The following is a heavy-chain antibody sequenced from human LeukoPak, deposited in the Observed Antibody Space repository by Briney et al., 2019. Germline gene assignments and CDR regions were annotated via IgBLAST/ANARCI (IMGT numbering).Heavy chain of an antibody. V-gene: IGHV3-23*01. CDR3: ARVKNGGFAVAGHDAFDI. Sequence: GGSLRLSCAASGFTFSSYAMSWVRQAPGKGLEWVSAISGSGGSTYYADSVKGRFTVSRDNSKNTLYLQMNSLRAEDTAVYYCARVKNGGFAVAGHDAFDIWGQGTMVTVSS. J-gene: IGHJ3*02. D-gene: IGHD6-19*01. CDR1: GFTFSSYA. CDR2: ISGSGGST.